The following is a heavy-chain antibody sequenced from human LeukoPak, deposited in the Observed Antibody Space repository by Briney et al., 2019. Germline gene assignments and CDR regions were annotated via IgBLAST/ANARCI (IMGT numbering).Heavy chain of an antibody. CDR2: IRGKVYGGTT. Sequence: GGSLRLSCAASGFTVSSNYMSWVRQAPGKGLEWVGFIRGKVYGGTTEYAASVKGRFTISRDDSKSIAYLQMNSLKTEDTAVYYCVEYSSSFDYWGQGTLVTVSS. V-gene: IGHV3-71*01. D-gene: IGHD6-6*01. CDR3: VEYSSSFDY. J-gene: IGHJ4*02. CDR1: GFTVSSNY.